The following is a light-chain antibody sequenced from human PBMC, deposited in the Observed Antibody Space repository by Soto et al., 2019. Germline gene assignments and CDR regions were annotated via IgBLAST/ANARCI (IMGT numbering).Light chain of an antibody. CDR3: QQLNSYPQT. Sequence: VMTQAPATLSVSPGERATLSCSASQTINNNVAWYQLKDGQVPRLLIYAASTLQSGVPSRFSGSGSGTDFTLTISSLQPEDFATYYCQQLNSYPQTFGQGTKVDI. V-gene: IGKV3-15*01. J-gene: IGKJ1*01. CDR2: AAS. CDR1: QTINNN.